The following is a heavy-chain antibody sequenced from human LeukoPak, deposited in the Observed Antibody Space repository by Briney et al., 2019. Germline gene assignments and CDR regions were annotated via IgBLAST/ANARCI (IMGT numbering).Heavy chain of an antibody. Sequence: GGYLRLSCAAPGFTFSSYGMHWVRQAPGKGLEWVAVIWYDGSNKYYADSVKGRFTISRDNSKNTLYLQMNSLRAEDTAVYYCARKYYGIDYWGQGTLVTVSS. CDR1: GFTFSSYG. CDR3: ARKYYGIDY. J-gene: IGHJ4*02. D-gene: IGHD3-10*01. V-gene: IGHV3-33*01. CDR2: IWYDGSNK.